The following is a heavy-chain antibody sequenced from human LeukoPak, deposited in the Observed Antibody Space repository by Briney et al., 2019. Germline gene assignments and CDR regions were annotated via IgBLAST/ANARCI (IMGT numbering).Heavy chain of an antibody. D-gene: IGHD1-14*01. CDR3: ARIPNQSKYSIGNY. V-gene: IGHV4-30-4*01. CDR1: GGSISSVDYY. J-gene: IGHJ4*02. Sequence: SETLSLTCTVSGGSISSVDYYWSWIRQPPGKGLEWIGYIYYSGSTYYNPSLKSRVTISVDTSKNQFSLKLSSVTAADTAVYYCARIPNQSKYSIGNYWGQGTLVTVSS. CDR2: IYYSGST.